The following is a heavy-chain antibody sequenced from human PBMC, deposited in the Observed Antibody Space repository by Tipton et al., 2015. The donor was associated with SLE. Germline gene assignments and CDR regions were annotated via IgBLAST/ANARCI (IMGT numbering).Heavy chain of an antibody. CDR1: GGSISSGSYY. D-gene: IGHD3-10*01. J-gene: IGHJ4*02. V-gene: IGHV4-61*09. CDR2: IYTSGST. Sequence: TLSLTCTVSGGSISSGSYYWSWIRQPAGKGLEWIGYIYTSGSTDYNPSLKSRVTISVDTSKNQFSLKLSSVTAADTAVYYCATSGVTPFDYWGQGTLVTVSS. CDR3: ATSGVTPFDY.